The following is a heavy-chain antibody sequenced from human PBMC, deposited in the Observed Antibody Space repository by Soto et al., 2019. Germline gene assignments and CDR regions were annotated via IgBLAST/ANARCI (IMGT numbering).Heavy chain of an antibody. CDR1: GGSISSGGYY. CDR3: ARAPITMIVVVSFDY. Sequence: TLSLTCTVSGGSISSGGYYWSWIRQHPGKGLEWIGYIYYSGSTYYNPSLKSRVTISVDTSKNQFSLKLSSVTAADTAVYYCARAPITMIVVVSFDYWGQGTLVTVSS. V-gene: IGHV4-31*03. CDR2: IYYSGST. D-gene: IGHD3-22*01. J-gene: IGHJ4*02.